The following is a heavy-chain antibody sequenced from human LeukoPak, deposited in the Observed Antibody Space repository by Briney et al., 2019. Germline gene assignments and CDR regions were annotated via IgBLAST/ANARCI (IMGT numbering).Heavy chain of an antibody. Sequence: GRSLRLSCAASGFTFSSYAMSWVRQAPGKGLEWVSAISGSGGSTYYADSVKGRFTISRDNSKNTLYLQMNSLRAEDTAVYYCAKDLDLYDSSGYLGDWGQGTLVTVSS. D-gene: IGHD3-22*01. V-gene: IGHV3-23*01. CDR3: AKDLDLYDSSGYLGD. J-gene: IGHJ4*02. CDR2: ISGSGGST. CDR1: GFTFSSYA.